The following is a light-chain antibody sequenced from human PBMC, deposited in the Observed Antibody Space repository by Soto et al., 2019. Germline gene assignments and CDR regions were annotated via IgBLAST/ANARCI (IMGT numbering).Light chain of an antibody. CDR3: ASWDDRLKGYV. CDR2: IND. CDR1: RSNIGSNS. V-gene: IGLV1-44*01. J-gene: IGLJ1*01. Sequence: QSVLTQPPSVSGTPGQRVIMSCSGSRSNIGSNSVNWYQQLPGTAPKLLIYINDQRPSGVPDQFSGSTSGTSVSLAISGLQSEDEADYYCASWDDRLKGYVFGTGTKVTVL.